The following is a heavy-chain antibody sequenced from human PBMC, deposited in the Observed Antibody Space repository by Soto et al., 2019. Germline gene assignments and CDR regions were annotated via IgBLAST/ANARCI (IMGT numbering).Heavy chain of an antibody. J-gene: IGHJ6*02. V-gene: IGHV1-2*04. D-gene: IGHD2-8*01. CDR2: INPKSGGT. Sequence: GASVKASCKASGYTFTSYGISWVRQAPGQGLEWLGRINPKSGGTSTAQKFQGWVTMTTDTSISTASMELTRLTSDDTAIYYCARGDSTDCSNGVCSFFYNHDMDVWGQGTTVTVSS. CDR3: ARGDSTDCSNGVCSFFYNHDMDV. CDR1: GYTFTSYG.